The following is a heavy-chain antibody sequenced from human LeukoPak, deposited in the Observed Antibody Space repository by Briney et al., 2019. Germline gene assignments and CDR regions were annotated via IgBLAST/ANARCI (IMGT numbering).Heavy chain of an antibody. Sequence: GGSLRLSCAASGFTFSSYAMSWVRQAPGKGLEWVSAISASGGSTYYVDSVKGRFTISRDNSKNTLYLQMNSLRAEDTAVYYCAKVIWFGELFFDYWGQGTLVTVSS. D-gene: IGHD3-10*01. CDR3: AKVIWFGELFFDY. V-gene: IGHV3-23*01. CDR1: GFTFSSYA. J-gene: IGHJ4*02. CDR2: ISASGGST.